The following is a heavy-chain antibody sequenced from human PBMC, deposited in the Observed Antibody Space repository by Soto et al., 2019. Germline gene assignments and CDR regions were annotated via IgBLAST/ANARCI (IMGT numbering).Heavy chain of an antibody. CDR2: ISPHTGNT. V-gene: IGHV1-18*01. D-gene: IGHD6-19*01. CDR1: GYTFTSYG. CDR3: ARVGYTIGRSSWGVFDS. Sequence: ASVKVSCKASGYTFTSYGISWVRQAPGQGLEWMGWISPHTGNTNYAHKLQGRVAMTTDTSTTTAYMELRTLSSGDTAVYYCARVGYTIGRSSWGVFDSWGQGTLVTVSS. J-gene: IGHJ4*02.